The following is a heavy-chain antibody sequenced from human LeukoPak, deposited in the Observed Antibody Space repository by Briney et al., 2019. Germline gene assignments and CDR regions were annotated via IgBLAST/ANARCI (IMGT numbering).Heavy chain of an antibody. J-gene: IGHJ3*02. CDR1: GYTFTSYD. CDR2: MNPNSGNT. V-gene: IGHV1-8*01. Sequence: ASVKVSCKASGYTFTSYDINWVRQATGQGLEWMGWMNPNSGNTGYAQKFQGKVTMTRNTSISTAYMELSSLRSEDTAMYYCARGRVLGPTDAFDIWGQGTMVTVSS. CDR3: ARGRVLGPTDAFDI. D-gene: IGHD2-8*02.